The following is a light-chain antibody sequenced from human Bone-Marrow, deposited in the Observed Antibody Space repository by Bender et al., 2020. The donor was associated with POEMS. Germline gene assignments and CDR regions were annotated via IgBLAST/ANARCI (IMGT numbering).Light chain of an antibody. CDR3: QVWDSSNDHPWV. CDR2: DAS. V-gene: IGLV3-21*02. J-gene: IGLJ3*02. Sequence: SSVLTQPPSVSVAPGQTARIICGGNNIGSESVHWYQQKPGQAPVLVVYDASDRPSGIPERFSGSNSGNTATLTISRVEAGDEADYYCQVWDSSNDHPWVFGGGTKLTVL. CDR1: NIGSES.